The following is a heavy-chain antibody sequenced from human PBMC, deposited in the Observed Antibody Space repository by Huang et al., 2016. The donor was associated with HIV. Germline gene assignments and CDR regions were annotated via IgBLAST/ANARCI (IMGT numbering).Heavy chain of an antibody. J-gene: IGHJ3*02. D-gene: IGHD2-21*01. CDR2: FAPEQDET. CDR3: ATGFDTYYDI. CDR1: GYTLTELS. V-gene: IGHV1-24*01. Sequence: QVQLVQSGAEVKKPGASVKVSCTVSGYTLTELSIHWVRQAPGKGLEWGGGFAPEQDETNYAQNCQGRVTMTEDTATDTAYMELNSLRSEDTAVYYCATGFDTYYDIWGQGTMVIASS.